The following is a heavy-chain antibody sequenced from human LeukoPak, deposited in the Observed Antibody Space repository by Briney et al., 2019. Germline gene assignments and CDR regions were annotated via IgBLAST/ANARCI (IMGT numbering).Heavy chain of an antibody. CDR2: ISSSSSYI. J-gene: IGHJ4*02. CDR3: ARDAIQWFGELLSYFDY. CDR1: GFTFSSYS. V-gene: IGHV3-21*01. D-gene: IGHD3-10*01. Sequence: GGSLRLSCAASGFTFSSYSMSWVRQAPGKGLEWVSSISSSSSYIYYADSVKGRFTISRDNAKNSLYLQMNSLRAEDTAVYYCARDAIQWFGELLSYFDYWGQGTLVTVSS.